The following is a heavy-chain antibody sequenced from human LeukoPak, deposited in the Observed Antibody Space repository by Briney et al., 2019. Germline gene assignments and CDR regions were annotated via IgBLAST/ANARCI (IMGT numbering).Heavy chain of an antibody. CDR1: GFTFSSYA. D-gene: IGHD1-26*01. J-gene: IGHJ5*02. CDR2: ISGSGGST. V-gene: IGHV3-23*01. CDR3: ARDPLMWELIGGGWFDP. Sequence: GGSLRLSCAASGFTFSSYAMSWVRQAPGKGLEWVSAISGSGGSTYYADSVKGRFTISRDNSKNTLYLQMNSLRAEDTAVYYCARDPLMWELIGGGWFDPWGQGTLVTVSS.